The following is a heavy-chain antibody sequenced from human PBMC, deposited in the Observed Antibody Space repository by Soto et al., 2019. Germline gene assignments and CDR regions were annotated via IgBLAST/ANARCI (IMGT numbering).Heavy chain of an antibody. D-gene: IGHD3-9*01. CDR2: IYPGDSDT. CDR3: ARQKRYFDWYRDYYGMDV. CDR1: GYSFTSYW. Sequence: GESLKISCKGSGYSFTSYWIGWVRQMPGKGLEWMGIIYPGDSDTRYSPSFQGQVTISADKSISTAYLQWSSLKASDTAMYYCARQKRYFDWYRDYYGMDVWGEGTTVTVSS. J-gene: IGHJ6*04. V-gene: IGHV5-51*01.